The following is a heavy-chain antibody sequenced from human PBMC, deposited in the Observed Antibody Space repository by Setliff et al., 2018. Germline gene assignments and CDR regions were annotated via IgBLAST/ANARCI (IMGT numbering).Heavy chain of an antibody. J-gene: IGHJ3*01. V-gene: IGHV1-18*01. CDR1: GYTFTTHG. Sequence: ASVKVSCKASGYTFTTHGISWVRQAPGQGLEWMGWISTDDGDTNFAQKFQGRVTLTTDTSTGTAYLELRSLTFDDTAVYYCASDWFCSGGDCSDVFDFWGPGTMVTVSS. D-gene: IGHD2-21*02. CDR2: ISTDDGDT. CDR3: ASDWFCSGGDCSDVFDF.